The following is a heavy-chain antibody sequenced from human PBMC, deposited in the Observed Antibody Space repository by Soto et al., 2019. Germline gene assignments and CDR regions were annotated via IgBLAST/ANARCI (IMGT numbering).Heavy chain of an antibody. V-gene: IGHV1-69*01. CDR1: GGTFRRDA. CDR3: ARDYTT. CDR2: ILPMFSTG. J-gene: IGHJ4*02. Sequence: QVQLVQSGAEVKKPGSSVKVSCKAAGGTFRRDAFSWVRQAPGQGLGWMGGILPMFSTGNYAQRFQDRVTITADESTSTVYMELSSLRTEDTAMYYCARDYTTWGQGTLVTVSS. D-gene: IGHD1-1*01.